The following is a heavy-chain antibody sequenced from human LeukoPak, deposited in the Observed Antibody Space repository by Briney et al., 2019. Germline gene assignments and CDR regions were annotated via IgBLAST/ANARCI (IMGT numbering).Heavy chain of an antibody. CDR3: AKSRVVVAATFADY. D-gene: IGHD2-15*01. Sequence: GASLRLSCAASGFTFSSYAMSWVRQAPGKGLEWVSAISGRGGSTYYADSVKGRFTTSRDNSKNTLYLQMNSLRAEDTAVYYCAKSRVVVAATFADYWGQGTLVTVSS. CDR2: ISGRGGST. V-gene: IGHV3-23*01. J-gene: IGHJ4*02. CDR1: GFTFSSYA.